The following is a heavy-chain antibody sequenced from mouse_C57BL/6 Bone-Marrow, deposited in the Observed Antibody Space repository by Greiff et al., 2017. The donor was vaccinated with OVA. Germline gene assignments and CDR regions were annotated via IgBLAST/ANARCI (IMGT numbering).Heavy chain of an antibody. V-gene: IGHV14-4*01. D-gene: IGHD4-1*01. CDR2: IDPENGDT. CDR3: TNWDGAWFAY. CDR1: GFNIKDDY. J-gene: IGHJ3*01. Sequence: EVQLQQSGAELVRPGASVKLSCTASGFNIKDDYMHWVKQRPEQGLEWIGWIDPENGDTEYASKFQGKATITADTSSNTAYLQLSSLTSEDTAVYYCTNWDGAWFAYWGQGTLVTVSA.